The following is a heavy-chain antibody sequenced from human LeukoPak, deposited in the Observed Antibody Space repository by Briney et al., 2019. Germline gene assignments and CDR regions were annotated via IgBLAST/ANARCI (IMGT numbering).Heavy chain of an antibody. V-gene: IGHV4-39*07. CDR2: IYYGGST. D-gene: IGHD1-26*01. CDR3: ARAVRWXLPXSGYFD. CDR1: GASIISSSYY. Sequence: SGTLSLTCTVSGASIISSSYYWGWIRQPPGKGLEWIGAIYYGGSTYYNPSLKSRVSIYEDTSKNQFSLKLSSVTAADTAVYYCARAVRWXLPXSGYFD. J-gene: IGHJ4*01.